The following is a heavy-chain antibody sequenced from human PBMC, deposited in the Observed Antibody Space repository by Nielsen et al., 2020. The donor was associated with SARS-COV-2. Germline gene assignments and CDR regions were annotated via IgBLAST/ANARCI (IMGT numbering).Heavy chain of an antibody. V-gene: IGHV3-43D*03. CDR1: GFSISTYN. CDR2: INWGAGST. CDR3: AKGYSSSWSTFDY. D-gene: IGHD6-13*01. Sequence: GGSLRLSCAASGFSISTYNMNWVRQAPGKGLEWVSLINWGAGSTYYADSVKGRFTISRDNRQNSLYLQMNSLRAEDTALYYCAKGYSSSWSTFDYWGRGTLVTVSS. J-gene: IGHJ4*02.